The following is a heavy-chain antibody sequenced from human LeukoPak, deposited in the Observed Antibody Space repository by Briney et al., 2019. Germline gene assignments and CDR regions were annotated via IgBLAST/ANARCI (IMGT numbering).Heavy chain of an antibody. CDR1: GYSFTTYW. D-gene: IGHD6-13*01. Sequence: GESLKISCKGSGYSFTTYWIGWVRQMPGKGLGWMGIIYPGDSDTRYSPSFQGQVTISADKSISTAYLQWSSLKASDTAMYYCARLAAEENDYYYFYYMDVWGKGTTVTVSS. CDR2: IYPGDSDT. V-gene: IGHV5-51*01. CDR3: ARLAAEENDYYYFYYMDV. J-gene: IGHJ6*03.